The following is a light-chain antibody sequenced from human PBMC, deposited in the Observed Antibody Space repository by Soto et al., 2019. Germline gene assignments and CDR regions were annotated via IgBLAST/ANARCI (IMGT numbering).Light chain of an antibody. Sequence: DIQLTQSPSTLSASVGDRVTITCRASQSISSWLAWYQQKPGKAPKLLIYKASSLESGVPSRFSGSGSGTEFTLTISSLQPDDLATYYCQQYKAYWTFGQGTKVDI. CDR2: KAS. CDR3: QQYKAYWT. J-gene: IGKJ1*01. CDR1: QSISSW. V-gene: IGKV1-5*03.